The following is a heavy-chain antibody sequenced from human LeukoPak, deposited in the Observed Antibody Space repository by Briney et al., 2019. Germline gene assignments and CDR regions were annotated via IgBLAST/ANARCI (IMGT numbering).Heavy chain of an antibody. J-gene: IGHJ4*02. Sequence: GGSLRLSCAASGFTFSDYYMSWIRQAPGKGLEWVSYVSSSGSTIYYADSVKGRFTISRNNAKNSLYLQMNSLRAEDTAVYYCARGSLDSIGFLVYWGQGTLVTVSS. CDR2: VSSSGSTI. D-gene: IGHD3-22*01. CDR1: GFTFSDYY. CDR3: ARGSLDSIGFLVY. V-gene: IGHV3-11*01.